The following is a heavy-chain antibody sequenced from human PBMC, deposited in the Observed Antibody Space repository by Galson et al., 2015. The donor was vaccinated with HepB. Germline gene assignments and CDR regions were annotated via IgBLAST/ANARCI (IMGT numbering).Heavy chain of an antibody. CDR1: GYTFTNYA. Sequence: SVKVSCKASGYTFTNYAMHWVRQAPGQRLEWMGWINAGSGNTKYSQKFQGRVTITRDTSARTAYMELSSLRSEDTAVYYCARANQGYYDSSGYYWGQGTLVTVSS. J-gene: IGHJ4*02. CDR2: INAGSGNT. CDR3: ARANQGYYDSSGYY. V-gene: IGHV1-3*01. D-gene: IGHD3-22*01.